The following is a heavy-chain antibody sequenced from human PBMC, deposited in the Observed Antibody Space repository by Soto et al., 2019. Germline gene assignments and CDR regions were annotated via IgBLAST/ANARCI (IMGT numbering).Heavy chain of an antibody. V-gene: IGHV3-30*18. CDR1: GFTFSSYG. CDR3: AKDKRESYNWNDDHFDY. CDR2: ISYDGSNK. Sequence: GGSLRLSCAASGFTFSSYGMHWVRQAPGKGLEWVAVISYDGSNKYYADSVKGRFTISRDNSKNTLYLQMNSLRAEDTAVYYCAKDKRESYNWNDDHFDYWGQGTLVTVSS. D-gene: IGHD1-20*01. J-gene: IGHJ4*02.